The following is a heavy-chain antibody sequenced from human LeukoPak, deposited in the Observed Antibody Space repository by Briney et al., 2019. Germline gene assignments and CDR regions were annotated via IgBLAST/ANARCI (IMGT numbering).Heavy chain of an antibody. CDR2: ITWDGSTT. CDR3: AKGGVVTAVVYHLDY. D-gene: IGHD2-21*02. V-gene: IGHV3-43*01. CDR1: GFTFDDFT. Sequence: PGGSLRLSCAASGFTFDDFTLHWLRQAPGKSLEWVSLITWDGSTTYYTDPVKGRFTISRDNTKNALFLQMNNLTKEDTAFYYCAKGGVVTAVVYHLDYWGQGTLVSVSS. J-gene: IGHJ4*02.